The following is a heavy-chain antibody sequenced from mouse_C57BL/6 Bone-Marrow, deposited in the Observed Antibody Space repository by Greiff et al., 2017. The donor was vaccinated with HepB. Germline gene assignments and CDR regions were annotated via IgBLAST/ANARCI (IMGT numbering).Heavy chain of an antibody. CDR2: IDPEDGET. D-gene: IGHD1-1*01. CDR1: GFNIKDYY. CDR3: ARYDATVVSWYFDV. Sequence: VQLKQSGAELVKPGASVKLSCTASGFNIKDYYMHWVKQRTEQGLEWIGRIDPEDGETKYAPKFQGKATITADTSSNTAYLQLSSLTSEDTAVYYCARYDATVVSWYFDVWGTGTTVTVSS. V-gene: IGHV14-2*01. J-gene: IGHJ1*03.